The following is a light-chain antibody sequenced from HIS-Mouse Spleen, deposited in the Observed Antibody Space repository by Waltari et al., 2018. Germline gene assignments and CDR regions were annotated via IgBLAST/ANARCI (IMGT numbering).Light chain of an antibody. CDR3: QSYDSSNHVV. Sequence: NFMLTQPHSVSESPGKTVTISCTRSSGSIASNYVQWYQQRPGSPPTTVIYEDNQRPSGVPERFSGSIDSSSNSASLTVSGLKTEDEADYYCQSYDSSNHVVFGGGTKLTVL. J-gene: IGLJ2*01. CDR2: EDN. V-gene: IGLV6-57*04. CDR1: SGSIASNY.